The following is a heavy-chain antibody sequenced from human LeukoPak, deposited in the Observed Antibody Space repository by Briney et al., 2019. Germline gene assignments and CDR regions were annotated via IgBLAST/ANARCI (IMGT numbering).Heavy chain of an antibody. Sequence: GGSLRLSCAASGFTFSSYAMSWVRQAPGKGLEWVSDISGSGGSTYYADSVKGRFTISRDNSKNTLYLQMNSLRAEDTAVYYCASYVWLRFNYWGQGALVTASS. CDR2: ISGSGGST. CDR1: GFTFSSYA. D-gene: IGHD3-16*01. CDR3: ASYVWLRFNY. J-gene: IGHJ4*02. V-gene: IGHV3-23*01.